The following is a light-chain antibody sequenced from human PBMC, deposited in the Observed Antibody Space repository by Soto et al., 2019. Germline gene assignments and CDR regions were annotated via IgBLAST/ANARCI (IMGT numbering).Light chain of an antibody. CDR1: QSVSSSY. J-gene: IGKJ4*01. CDR2: GAS. Sequence: EIVLTQSPGTLSLSPGERATLSCRASQSVSSSYLAWYQQKPGQAPRLLIYGASNRATGIPDRFSGSGSGTDFTLTISRLEPEDFAVYYCQQYGSSPTFGVGTKVEIK. CDR3: QQYGSSPT. V-gene: IGKV3-20*01.